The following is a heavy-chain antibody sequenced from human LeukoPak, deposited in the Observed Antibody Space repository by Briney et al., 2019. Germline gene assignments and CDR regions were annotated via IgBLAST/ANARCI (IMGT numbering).Heavy chain of an antibody. CDR2: IIPIFGTA. J-gene: IGHJ4*02. CDR3: ARGARLGYCSGGSCYSIDY. CDR1: GGTFSSYA. V-gene: IGHV1-69*06. Sequence: ASVKVSCKASGGTFSSYAISWVRQAPGQGLEWMGGIIPIFGTANYAQKFQGRVTITADKSTSTAYMELSSLRSEDTAVYYCARGARLGYCSGGSCYSIDYWGQGTLVTVSS. D-gene: IGHD2-15*01.